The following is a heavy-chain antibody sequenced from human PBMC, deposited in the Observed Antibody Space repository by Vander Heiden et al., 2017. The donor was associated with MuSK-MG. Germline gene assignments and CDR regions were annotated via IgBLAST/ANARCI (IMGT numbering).Heavy chain of an antibody. J-gene: IGHJ4*02. V-gene: IGHV3-33*06. Sequence: QVQLVESGGGVVQPGRSLRLSCAASGFTFSSYGMHWVRQAQGKGLEWVAVIWYDGSNKYYADSVKGRFTISRDNSKNTLYLQMNSLRAEDTAVYYCAKEYCTNGVCYAGDYFDYWGQGTLVTVSS. D-gene: IGHD2-8*01. CDR3: AKEYCTNGVCYAGDYFDY. CDR2: IWYDGSNK. CDR1: GFTFSSYG.